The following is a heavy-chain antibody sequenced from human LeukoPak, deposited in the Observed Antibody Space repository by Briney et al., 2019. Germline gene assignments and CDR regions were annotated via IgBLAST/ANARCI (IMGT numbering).Heavy chain of an antibody. D-gene: IGHD6-19*01. J-gene: IGHJ4*02. CDR3: ARDDREFNSAWYYPMDY. CDR2: ISGSGGST. Sequence: GGSLRLSCAASGFIFRTYGMTWVRQAPGKGLEWVSVISGSGGSTYYADSVKGRFTISRDNSKNTLYLQMNSLRAEDTAVHYCARDDREFNSAWYYPMDYWGQGTLVTVSS. CDR1: GFIFRTYG. V-gene: IGHV3-23*01.